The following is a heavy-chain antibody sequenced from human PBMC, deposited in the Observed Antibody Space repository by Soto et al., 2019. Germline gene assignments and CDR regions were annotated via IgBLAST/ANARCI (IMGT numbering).Heavy chain of an antibody. D-gene: IGHD2-21*02. CDR1: GFSLSTGGMA. CDR3: VHSRCGGDCLESYSSHYYYGVDV. J-gene: IGHJ6*02. CDR2: IYWDDDR. Sequence: QITLKESGPTLVKPTQTLTLTCTFSGFSLSTGGMAVGWIRQPPGKALEWLALIYWDDDRRYRPSLKSRLTVTKDTSKYQVVLTMTNMDPVDTATYYCVHSRCGGDCLESYSSHYYYGVDVWGQGTTVTVSS. V-gene: IGHV2-5*02.